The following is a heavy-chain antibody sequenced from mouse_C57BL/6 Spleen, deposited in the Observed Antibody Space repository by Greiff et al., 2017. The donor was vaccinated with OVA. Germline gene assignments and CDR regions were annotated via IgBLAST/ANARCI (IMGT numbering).Heavy chain of an antibody. J-gene: IGHJ2*01. CDR1: GYTFTDYN. CDR2: INPNNGGT. CDR3: TRSGGIYYGNYGDY. Sequence: EVQLQQSGPELVKPGASVKLSCKASGYTFTDYNMHWVKQSHGKSLEWIGYINPNNGGTSYNQKFKGKATLTVNKSSSTAYMELRSLTSEDSAVYYCTRSGGIYYGNYGDYWGQGTTLTVSS. V-gene: IGHV1-22*01. D-gene: IGHD2-1*01.